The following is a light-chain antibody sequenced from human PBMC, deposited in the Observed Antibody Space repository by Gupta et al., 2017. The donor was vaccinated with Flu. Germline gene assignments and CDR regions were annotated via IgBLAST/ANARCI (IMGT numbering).Light chain of an antibody. CDR2: GAS. CDR1: QSVSSSY. J-gene: IGKJ1*01. Sequence: ERATLDCRASQSVSSSYLAWYQQKPGQAPRLLIYGASSRATGIPDRFSGSGSGTDFTLTISRLEPEDFAVYYCQQYGSSPKTFGQGTKVEIK. CDR3: QQYGSSPKT. V-gene: IGKV3-20*01.